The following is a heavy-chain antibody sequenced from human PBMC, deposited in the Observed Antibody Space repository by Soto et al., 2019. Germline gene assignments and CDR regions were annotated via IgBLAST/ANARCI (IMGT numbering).Heavy chain of an antibody. CDR2: IYRTGST. J-gene: IGHJ4*02. Sequence: SETLSLTCTVSGGSFTSNNWWTWVRQPPGQGLEWIGEIYRTGSTNYNPSLKSRVTISLDKSENQFSLKVTSLTAADTAVYYCASRDPGTSVDYWGQGTLVTVS. CDR1: GGSFTSNNW. V-gene: IGHV4-4*02. CDR3: ASRDPGTSVDY. D-gene: IGHD1-7*01.